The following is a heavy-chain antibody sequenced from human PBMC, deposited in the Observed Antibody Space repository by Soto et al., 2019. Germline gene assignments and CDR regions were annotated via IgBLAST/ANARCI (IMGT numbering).Heavy chain of an antibody. CDR1: GFTVSSNY. Sequence: RLSCAASGFTVSSNYMSWVRQAPGKGLEWVSVIYSGGSTYYADSVKGRFTISRDNSKNTLYLQMNGLRAEDTAVYYCARIIAADPSGMDVWGQGTTVTVSS. J-gene: IGHJ6*02. CDR3: ARIIAADPSGMDV. CDR2: IYSGGST. V-gene: IGHV3-53*01. D-gene: IGHD6-13*01.